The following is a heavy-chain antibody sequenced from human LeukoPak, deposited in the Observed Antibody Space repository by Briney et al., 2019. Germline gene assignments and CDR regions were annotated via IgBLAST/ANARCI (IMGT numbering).Heavy chain of an antibody. D-gene: IGHD4-11*01. J-gene: IGHJ6*02. CDR1: GGSISSGGYY. CDR3: ARTDYSNYYYYYGMDV. CDR2: IYYSGST. V-gene: IGHV4-31*03. Sequence: SETLSLTCTVSGGSISSGGYYWSWIRQHPGKGLEWIGYIYYSGSTYYNPSLKSRVTISVDTSKNLFSLKLSSVTAADTAVYYCARTDYSNYYYYYGMDVWGQGTTVTVSS.